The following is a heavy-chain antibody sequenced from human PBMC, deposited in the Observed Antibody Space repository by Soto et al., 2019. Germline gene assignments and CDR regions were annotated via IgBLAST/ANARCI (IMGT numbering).Heavy chain of an antibody. J-gene: IGHJ4*02. D-gene: IGHD5-12*01. CDR3: ARVRKSYSTYDWGYFDY. CDR2: ISHDGSSM. CDR1: GIFFSSYG. V-gene: IGHV3-33*05. Sequence: GGSLRLSCAVSGIFFSSYGMHWVRQAPGKGLEWVALISHDGSSMFYADSVRGRFTISRDNAKNSLYLQMSSLRAEDTAVYYCARVRKSYSTYDWGYFDYWGQGTLVTVSS.